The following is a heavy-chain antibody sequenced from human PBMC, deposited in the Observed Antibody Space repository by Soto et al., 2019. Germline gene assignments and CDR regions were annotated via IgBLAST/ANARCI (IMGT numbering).Heavy chain of an antibody. CDR1: GFTFSSYA. V-gene: IGHV3-23*01. CDR3: AKAPRGVGAFDI. Sequence: GGSLRLSCAASGFTFSSYAMSWVRQAPGKGLEWVSAISGSGGSTYYADSVKGRFTISRDNSKNTLYLQMNSLGAEDTAVYYCAKAPRGVGAFDIWGQGTMVTVSS. CDR2: ISGSGGST. J-gene: IGHJ3*02. D-gene: IGHD1-26*01.